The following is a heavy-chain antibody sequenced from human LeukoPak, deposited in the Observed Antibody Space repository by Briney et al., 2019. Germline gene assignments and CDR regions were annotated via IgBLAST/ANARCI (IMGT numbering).Heavy chain of an antibody. CDR3: TRGLITMIVAADYAFDI. V-gene: IGHV3-21*01. CDR2: ISSSSSYI. CDR1: GFTFSSYS. J-gene: IGHJ3*02. Sequence: GGSLRLSCAASGFTFSSYSMNWVRQAPGKGLEWVSSISSSSSYIYYADSVKGRFTISRDNAKNSLYLQMNSLRAEDTAVYYCTRGLITMIVAADYAFDIWGLGTMVTVSS. D-gene: IGHD3-22*01.